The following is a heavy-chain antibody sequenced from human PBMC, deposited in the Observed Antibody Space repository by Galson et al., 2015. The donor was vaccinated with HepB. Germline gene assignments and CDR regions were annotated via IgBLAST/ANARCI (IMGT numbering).Heavy chain of an antibody. D-gene: IGHD3-9*01. CDR2: ISGSGGST. CDR1: GFTFSNYA. Sequence: SLRLSCAASGFTFSNYAMSWVRQAPGKGLEWVSVISGSGGSTYYADSVKGRFTISRDNSKNTMYLKMDSLRAEDTAVYYCARDQDYDILTGYSRRGFDYWGQGTLVTVSS. CDR3: ARDQDYDILTGYSRRGFDY. J-gene: IGHJ4*02. V-gene: IGHV3-23*01.